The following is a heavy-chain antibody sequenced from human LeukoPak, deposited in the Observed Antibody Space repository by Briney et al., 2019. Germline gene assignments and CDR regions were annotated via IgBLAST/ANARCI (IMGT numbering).Heavy chain of an antibody. V-gene: IGHV4-34*01. D-gene: IGHD3-22*01. CDR2: ISHIGSI. CDR1: GGSFSGHS. CDR3: ARHVHVSMIVVILSDYFDY. J-gene: IGHJ4*02. Sequence: SETLSLTCAVYGGSFSGHSWSWIRQAPGKGMEWIGEISHIGSINYNPSLKSRVTVSADTSKNQFSLRLRSVTAADTAVYYCARHVHVSMIVVILSDYFDYWGRGNLVSVSS.